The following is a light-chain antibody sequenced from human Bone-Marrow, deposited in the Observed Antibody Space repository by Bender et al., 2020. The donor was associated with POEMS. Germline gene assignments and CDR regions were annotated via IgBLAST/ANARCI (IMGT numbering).Light chain of an antibody. CDR1: SSNIGANYD. J-gene: IGLJ2*01. V-gene: IGLV1-40*01. CDR2: GNN. CDR3: NSYAGSNTFVI. Sequence: QSVLTQPPSVSGAPGQRVTISCTGSSSNIGANYDVHWYQQFPGTAPKLLIYGNNNRPSGVPDRFSGSKSGNTASLTISGLQAEDEADYYCNSYAGSNTFVIFGGGTKLTVL.